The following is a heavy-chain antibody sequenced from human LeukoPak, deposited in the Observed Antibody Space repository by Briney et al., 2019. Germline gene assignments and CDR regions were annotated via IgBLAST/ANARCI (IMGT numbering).Heavy chain of an antibody. J-gene: IGHJ3*02. V-gene: IGHV3-23*01. Sequence: GGSPRLSCEASGVTFSSYVMSWVRQAPAKGAEWVSGISGSGGGTYYADSVKGRFAISRDNSKNTLYLQMNSLRAEDTAVYYCVQEGPRGLAFDIWGQGTKVTVSS. CDR1: GVTFSSYV. CDR3: VQEGPRGLAFDI. CDR2: ISGSGGGT.